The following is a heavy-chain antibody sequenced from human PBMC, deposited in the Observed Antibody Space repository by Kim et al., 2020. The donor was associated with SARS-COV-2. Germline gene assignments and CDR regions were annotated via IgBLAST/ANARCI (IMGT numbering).Heavy chain of an antibody. CDR1: GGSISSYY. CDR3: ARVGSWYGYYFDY. J-gene: IGHJ4*02. Sequence: SETLSLTCTVSGGSISSYYWSWIRQPPGKGLEWIGYIYYSGSTNYNPSLKSRVTISVETSKNQFSLKLSSVTAADTAVYYCARVGSWYGYYFDYWGQGTLVTVSS. V-gene: IGHV4-59*01. CDR2: IYYSGST. D-gene: IGHD6-13*01.